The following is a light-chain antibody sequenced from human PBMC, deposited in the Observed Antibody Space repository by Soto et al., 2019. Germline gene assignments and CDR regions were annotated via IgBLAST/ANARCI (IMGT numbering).Light chain of an antibody. CDR2: ETS. CDR1: QGIDSY. Sequence: DIQMTQSPSSLSASVGDRVTIACRASQGIDSYLAWYQQRPGKVPQPLIYETSILQSGVSSRFSGSGSGTDFTLTISSLQAEDFATYYCQQTLSYPSTFGGGTKV. V-gene: IGKV1-9*01. CDR3: QQTLSYPST. J-gene: IGKJ4*01.